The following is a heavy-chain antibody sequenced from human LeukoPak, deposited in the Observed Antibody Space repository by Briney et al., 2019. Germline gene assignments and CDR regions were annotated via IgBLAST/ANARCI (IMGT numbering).Heavy chain of an antibody. CDR1: GFTFSSYA. D-gene: IGHD3-10*01. Sequence: PGGSLRLSCAAPGFTFSSYAMSWVRQAPGKGLEWVSAISGSGGSTYYADSVKGRFTISRDNSKNTLYLQMNSLRAEDTAVYYCAKISDYYGSGSYYRWGQGTLVTVSS. CDR2: ISGSGGST. V-gene: IGHV3-23*01. CDR3: AKISDYYGSGSYYR. J-gene: IGHJ5*02.